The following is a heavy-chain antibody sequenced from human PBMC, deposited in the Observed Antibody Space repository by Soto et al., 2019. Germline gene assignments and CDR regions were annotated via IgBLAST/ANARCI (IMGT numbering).Heavy chain of an antibody. CDR3: ARAGNIVVVTASMGWYFDL. CDR2: IWYDGSNK. D-gene: IGHD2-21*02. J-gene: IGHJ2*01. Sequence: QVQLVESGGGVVQPGRSLRLSCAASGFTFSSYGMHWVRQAPGKGLEWVAVIWYDGSNKYYADSVKGRFTISRDNSKNPLDLPMNSLGAEDTAVYYCARAGNIVVVTASMGWYFDLWGRGTLVTVSS. V-gene: IGHV3-33*01. CDR1: GFTFSSYG.